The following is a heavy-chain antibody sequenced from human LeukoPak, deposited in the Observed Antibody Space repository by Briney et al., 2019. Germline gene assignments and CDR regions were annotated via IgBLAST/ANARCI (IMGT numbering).Heavy chain of an antibody. CDR3: SASYPGSSSFDY. D-gene: IGHD3-10*01. CDR2: ISSSGSTI. V-gene: IGHV3-48*03. Sequence: GGSLRLSCAASGFTFSSCEMNWVRQAPGKGLEWVSYISSSGSTIYYADSVKGRFTISRDNSKNRLYLQISSLRPEDTAVFYCSASYPGSSSFDYWGQGALVTVSS. J-gene: IGHJ4*02. CDR1: GFTFSSCE.